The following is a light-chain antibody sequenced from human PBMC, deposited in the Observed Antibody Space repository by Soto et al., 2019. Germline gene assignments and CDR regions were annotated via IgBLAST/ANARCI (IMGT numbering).Light chain of an antibody. CDR1: SSDLGGYNY. CDR2: EVS. Sequence: QSALTQPASVSGSPGQSITISCTGTSSDLGGYNYVSWYQQHPGKAPKPMIYEVSNRPSGVSNRFSGSKSGNTASLTISGLQADDEADYYCSSYTSSSTLYVFGTGTKLTVL. J-gene: IGLJ1*01. V-gene: IGLV2-14*01. CDR3: SSYTSSSTLYV.